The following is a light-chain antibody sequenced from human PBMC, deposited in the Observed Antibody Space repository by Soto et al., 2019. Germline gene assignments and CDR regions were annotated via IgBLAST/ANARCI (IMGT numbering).Light chain of an antibody. V-gene: IGLV1-40*01. CDR3: QSYDNSLSGAWV. CDR2: ANN. Sequence: QSALTQPTSVSGAPGQGITISCTGTRSNLGAGYDVHWYQQLPGAAPKLLIYANNKRPSGVLDRFSGSKSGTSASLAITGLQAEDEADYYCQSYDNSLSGAWVFGGGTQLTVL. J-gene: IGLJ7*01. CDR1: RSNLGAGYD.